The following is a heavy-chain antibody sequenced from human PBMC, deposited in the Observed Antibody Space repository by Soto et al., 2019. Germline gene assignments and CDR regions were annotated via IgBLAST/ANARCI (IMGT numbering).Heavy chain of an antibody. J-gene: IGHJ4*02. V-gene: IGHV5-10-1*01. D-gene: IGHD3-22*01. CDR1: GYSFAGYW. CDR2: IDPSDSQT. CDR3: ARQIYDSDTGPNFQYYFDS. Sequence: GESLKISCKGSGYSFAGYWITWVRQKPGKGLEWMGRIDPSDSQTYYSPSLRGHVTISVTKSITTVFLQWSSLRASDTAMYYCARQIYDSDTGPNFQYYFDSWGQGTPVTVSS.